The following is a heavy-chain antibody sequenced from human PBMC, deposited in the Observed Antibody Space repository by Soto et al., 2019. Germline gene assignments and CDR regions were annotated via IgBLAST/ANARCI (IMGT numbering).Heavy chain of an antibody. CDR1: GVSLTTADTW. CDR2: YHSGGST. J-gene: IGHJ6*02. V-gene: IGHV4-30-4*01. D-gene: IGHD1-1*01. CDR3: VRSRQMESGNDYGLDV. Sequence: QVQLQESGSGLVKPSQSLSLTSTVSGVSLTTADTWWSWIRQSPGKGLEFIGYYHSGGSTYYDASFRSRVIISADTSNSQFSLKLSSVTVADTAVYFCVRSRQMESGNDYGLDVWGQGTTVTVSS.